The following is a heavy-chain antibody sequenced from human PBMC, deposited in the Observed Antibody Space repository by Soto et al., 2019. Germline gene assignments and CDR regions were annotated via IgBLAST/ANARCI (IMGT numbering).Heavy chain of an antibody. CDR1: GGTFSSYA. CDR2: IIPIFGTA. CDR3: ARAGFLEWLLYSYFDY. D-gene: IGHD3-3*01. V-gene: IGHV1-69*06. Sequence: QVQLVQSGAEVKKPGSSVKVSCKASGGTFSSYAISWVRQAPGQGLEWMGGIIPIFGTANYAQKFQGRVTITADKSTSTAYMELSSRRSEDTAVYYCARAGFLEWLLYSYFDYWGQGALVTVSS. J-gene: IGHJ4*02.